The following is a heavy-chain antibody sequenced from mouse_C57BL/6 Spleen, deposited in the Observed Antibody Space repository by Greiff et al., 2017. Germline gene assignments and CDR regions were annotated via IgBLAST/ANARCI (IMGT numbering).Heavy chain of an antibody. J-gene: IGHJ2*01. CDR1: GFTFTDYY. Sequence: EVKLVDSGGGLVQPGGSLSLSCAASGFTFTDYYMSWVRQPPGKALEWLGFIRNKANGYTTEYSASVKGRFTISRDNSQSILYLQMNALRAEDSATYYCARYRGTFDYWGQGTTLTVSS. CDR2: IRNKANGYTT. V-gene: IGHV7-3*01. CDR3: ARYRGTFDY. D-gene: IGHD3-3*01.